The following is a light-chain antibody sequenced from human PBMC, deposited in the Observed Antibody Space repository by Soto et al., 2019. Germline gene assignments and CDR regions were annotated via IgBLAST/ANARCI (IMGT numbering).Light chain of an antibody. V-gene: IGLV8-61*01. J-gene: IGLJ3*02. Sequence: QAVVTQEASFSVSPGGTVTLTCGLSSGSVSTSNYPSWYQQPPGQAPRALIYNSNTRSSGVPDRFSGSILGDKAALTITGAQAEDESDYYCALYMGTGILFGGGTKLTVL. CDR3: ALYMGTGIL. CDR1: SGSVSTSNY. CDR2: NSN.